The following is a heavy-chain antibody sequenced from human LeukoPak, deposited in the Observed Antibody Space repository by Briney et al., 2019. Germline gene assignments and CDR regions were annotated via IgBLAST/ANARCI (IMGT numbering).Heavy chain of an antibody. CDR3: AKDRRGWYDY. Sequence: PSETLSLTCTVSGGSISSSSYYWGWIRQPPGKRLEWIGSIYYSGSTYYNPSLKSRVTISVDTSKNQFSLKLSSVTAADTAVYYCAKDRRGWYDYWGQGTLVTVSS. CDR2: IYYSGST. V-gene: IGHV4-39*07. D-gene: IGHD6-19*01. CDR1: GGSISSSSYY. J-gene: IGHJ4*02.